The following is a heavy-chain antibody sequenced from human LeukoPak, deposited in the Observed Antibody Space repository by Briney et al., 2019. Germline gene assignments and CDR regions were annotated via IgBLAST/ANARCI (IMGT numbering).Heavy chain of an antibody. Sequence: GGSLRLSCTVSGFTVSSNSMSWDRQAPGKGLEWVSFIYSSVTHYSDSVKGRFTISRDNSKNTLYLQMNSLRAEDTAVYYCARRAGAYSHPYDYWGQGTLVTVSS. CDR1: GFTVSSNS. CDR2: IYSSVT. V-gene: IGHV3-53*01. CDR3: ARRAGAYSHPYDY. J-gene: IGHJ4*02. D-gene: IGHD4/OR15-4a*01.